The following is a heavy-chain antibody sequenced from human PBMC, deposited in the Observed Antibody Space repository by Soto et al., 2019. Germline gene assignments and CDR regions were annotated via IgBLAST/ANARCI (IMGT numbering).Heavy chain of an antibody. CDR3: TRLNYYGSSY. CDR2: IRSKANSYAT. CDR1: GFTFSGSA. V-gene: IGHV3-73*01. J-gene: IGHJ4*02. D-gene: IGHD3-10*01. Sequence: GGSLRLSCAASGFTFSGSAMHWVRQASGKGLEWVGRIRSKANSYATAYAASVKGRFTISRDDSKNTAYLQMNSLKTEGTAVYYCTRLNYYGSSYWGQGTLVTVSS.